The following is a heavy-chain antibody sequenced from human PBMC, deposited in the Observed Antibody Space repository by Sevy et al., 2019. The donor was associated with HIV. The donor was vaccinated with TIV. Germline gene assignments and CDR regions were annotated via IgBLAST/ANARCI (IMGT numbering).Heavy chain of an antibody. CDR1: GFTFSSYS. J-gene: IGHJ3*02. D-gene: IGHD6-19*01. CDR2: ISGLSNYI. V-gene: IGHV3-21*01. Sequence: GGSLRLSCAASGFTFSSYSMHWVRQAPGKGLEWASSISGLSNYIYYADSMKGRFSISRDNAKNSLYLQMISLRAEDTAVFYCARAVPATDAFDIWGQGTLVTVSS. CDR3: ARAVPATDAFDI.